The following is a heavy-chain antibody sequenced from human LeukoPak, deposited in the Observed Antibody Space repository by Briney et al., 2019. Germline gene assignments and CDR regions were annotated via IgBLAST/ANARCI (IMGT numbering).Heavy chain of an antibody. CDR2: IKQDGSEK. J-gene: IGHJ4*02. V-gene: IGHV3-7*03. Sequence: GGSLRLSCAASGFTFSNYWMSWVRQAPGKGLEWVANIKQDGSEKYYVDSVRGRFTISRDNAKNSLYLQMNSLRADDTAVYYCARMYYDFWSGYYQDYWGQGTLVTASS. D-gene: IGHD3-3*01. CDR1: GFTFSNYW. CDR3: ARMYYDFWSGYYQDY.